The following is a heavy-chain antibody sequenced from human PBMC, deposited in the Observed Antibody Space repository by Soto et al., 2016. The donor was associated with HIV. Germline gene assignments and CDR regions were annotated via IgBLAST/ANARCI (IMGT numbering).Heavy chain of an antibody. V-gene: IGHV3-74*01. D-gene: IGHD3-9*01. CDR3: ARDWGDFDWLCYPQSGPFDY. CDR1: GFTFSNYW. J-gene: IGHJ4*02. Sequence: EVQLMESGGGLVQVGGSLRLSCAASGFTFSNYWMHWVRQVPGKGLVWVSRINSDGSSANYADSIKGRFTISRDNAKNTLYLQMNSLRAEDTAVYYCARDWGDFDWLCYPQSGPFDYWGQGTPVTVSS. CDR2: INSDGSSA.